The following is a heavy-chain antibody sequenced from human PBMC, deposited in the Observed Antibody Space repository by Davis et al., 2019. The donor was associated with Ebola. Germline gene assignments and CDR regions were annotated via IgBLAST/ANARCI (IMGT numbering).Heavy chain of an antibody. J-gene: IGHJ4*02. D-gene: IGHD3-10*01. CDR2: INHSGST. CDR1: GGSFSGYY. Sequence: MPSETLPLTCAVYGGSFSGYYWSWIRQPPGKGLEWIGEINHSGSTNYNPSLKSRVTISVDTSKNQFSLKLSSVTAADTAVYYWARGPSIRGFDYWGQGTLVTVSS. CDR3: ARGPSIRGFDY. V-gene: IGHV4-34*01.